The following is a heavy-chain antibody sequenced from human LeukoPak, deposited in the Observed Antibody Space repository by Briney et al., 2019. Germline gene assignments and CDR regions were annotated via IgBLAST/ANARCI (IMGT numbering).Heavy chain of an antibody. Sequence: SETLSLTCSVSGDSISGFYWSWIRQPPGKGLEWIGQIYYRGNTNYNPSLKSRLTISVDTSKNQFSLKLSSVTAADTAVYYCARVATEVNHVYFQHWGQGTLVTVSS. J-gene: IGHJ1*01. V-gene: IGHV4-59*01. CDR1: GDSISGFY. D-gene: IGHD4-23*01. CDR2: IYYRGNT. CDR3: ARVATEVNHVYFQH.